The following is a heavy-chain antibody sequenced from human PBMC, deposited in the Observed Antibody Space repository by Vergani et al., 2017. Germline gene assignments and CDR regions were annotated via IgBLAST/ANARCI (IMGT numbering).Heavy chain of an antibody. CDR1: GFSLNTRGVR. V-gene: IGHV2-5*04. Sequence: QITLKESGPTLVKPTQTLPLTCTFSGFSLNTRGVRVAWILQPPGKALAWLALIYWNDDHYYSPYLNNRVTITKDTSKNQVVLTMTKMDYVDTGTDYCVYRKNGCVTTGYFCRVYYHSGRAVWVYGATVAVS. D-gene: IGHD4-17*01. J-gene: IGHJ6*02. CDR2: IYWNDDH. CDR3: VYRKNGCVTTGYFCRVYYHSGRAV.